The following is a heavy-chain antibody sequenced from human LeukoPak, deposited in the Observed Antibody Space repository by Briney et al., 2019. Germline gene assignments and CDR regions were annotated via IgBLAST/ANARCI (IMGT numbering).Heavy chain of an antibody. CDR2: IYYSGST. CDR1: GGSISSGDYY. CDR3: ARWGHYYYDSSGYYYRADYYYGMDV. J-gene: IGHJ6*02. D-gene: IGHD3-22*01. V-gene: IGHV4-30-4*01. Sequence: PSQTLSLTCTVSGGSISSGDYYWSWIRQPPGKGLEWIGYIYYSGSTYYNPSLKSRVTITVDTSKNQFSLKLSSVTAADTAVYYCARWGHYYYDSSGYYYRADYYYGMDVWGQGTTVTVSS.